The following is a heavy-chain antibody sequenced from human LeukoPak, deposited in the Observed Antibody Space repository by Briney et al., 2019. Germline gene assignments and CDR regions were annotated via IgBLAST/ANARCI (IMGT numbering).Heavy chain of an antibody. CDR3: ASSDYYYGSGRTTSLGG. V-gene: IGHV1-8*01. Sequence: ASVKVSCKASGYTFTSYDINWVRQATGQGLEWMGWMNPNSGNTGYAQKFQGRVTMTRNTSISTAYMELSSLRSEDTAVYYCASSDYYYGSGRTTSLGGWGQGTLVTVSS. CDR2: MNPNSGNT. J-gene: IGHJ4*02. D-gene: IGHD3-10*01. CDR1: GYTFTSYD.